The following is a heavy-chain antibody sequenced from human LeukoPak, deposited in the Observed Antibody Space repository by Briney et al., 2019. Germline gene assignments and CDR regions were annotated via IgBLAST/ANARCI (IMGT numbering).Heavy chain of an antibody. Sequence: GGSLRLSCVASGFTFTDYFMSWVRQAPGKGLEWVASIKHNGGEKYYVDSVKGRFTISRDNARNSLYLEMSSLRVEDTAVYYCARDRGWRSSGYYLYHFDYWGQGTLVTFAS. CDR1: GFTFTDYF. CDR3: ARDRGWRSSGYYLYHFDY. CDR2: IKHNGGEK. V-gene: IGHV3-7*01. J-gene: IGHJ4*02. D-gene: IGHD3-22*01.